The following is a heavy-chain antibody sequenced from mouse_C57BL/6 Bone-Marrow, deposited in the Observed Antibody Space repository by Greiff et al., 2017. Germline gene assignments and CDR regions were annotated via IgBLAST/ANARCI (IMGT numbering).Heavy chain of an antibody. V-gene: IGHV1-15*01. D-gene: IGHD1-1*01. CDR2: IDPETGGT. J-gene: IGHJ4*01. CDR3: TDYYGSSYDYYAMDY. CDR1: GYTFTDYE. Sequence: QVQLQQSGAELVRPGASVTLSCKASGYTFTDYEMHWVKQTPVHGLVWIGAIDPETGGTAYNQKFKGKAILTADKSSSTAYMELRSLTSEDSAVYYCTDYYGSSYDYYAMDYWGQGTSVTVSS.